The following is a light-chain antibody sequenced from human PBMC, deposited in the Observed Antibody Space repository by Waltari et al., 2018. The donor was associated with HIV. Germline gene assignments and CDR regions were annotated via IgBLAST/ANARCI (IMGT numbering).Light chain of an antibody. CDR2: EVT. V-gene: IGLV2-23*02. CDR3: CSYTGTGVL. Sequence: QSALTQPASVSGSPGPSITISCTGTSSDVGAYNLVSLYQQLPGKAPKLIIFEVTKRPLGVSDRFSGSRSGNTASLTIAGLQAEDEGVYYCCSYTGTGVLFGGGTNLTVL. J-gene: IGLJ2*01. CDR1: SSDVGAYNL.